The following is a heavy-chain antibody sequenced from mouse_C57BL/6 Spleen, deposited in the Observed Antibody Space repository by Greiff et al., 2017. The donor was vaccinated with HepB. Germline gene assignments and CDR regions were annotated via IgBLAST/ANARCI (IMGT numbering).Heavy chain of an antibody. Sequence: EVQLVESGGGLVQPGGSMKLSCAASGFTFSDSWMDWVRQSPEKGLEWVAEIRNKANNHAAYYAESVKGRFTNSRDDSKRSVYLQMNSLRAEDTGIYYCTPGAKDDWGQGTSVTVAS. CDR1: GFTFSDSW. CDR3: TPGAKDD. CDR2: IRNKANNHAA. V-gene: IGHV6-6*01. J-gene: IGHJ4*01.